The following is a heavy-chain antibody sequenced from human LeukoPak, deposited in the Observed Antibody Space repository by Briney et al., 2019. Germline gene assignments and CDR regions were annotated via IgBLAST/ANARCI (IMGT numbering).Heavy chain of an antibody. CDR3: ASYSSGGGRIDY. V-gene: IGHV4-34*12. Sequence: SETLSLTCAVYGGSFSGYYWSWIRQPPGKGLEWIGEIIHSGSTNYNPSLKSRVTISVDTSKNQFSLKLSSVTAADTAVYYCASYSSGGGRIDYWGQGTLVTVSS. J-gene: IGHJ4*02. CDR2: IIHSGST. D-gene: IGHD3-16*01. CDR1: GGSFSGYY.